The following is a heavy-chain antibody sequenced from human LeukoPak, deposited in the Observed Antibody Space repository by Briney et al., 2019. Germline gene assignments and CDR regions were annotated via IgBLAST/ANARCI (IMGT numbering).Heavy chain of an antibody. D-gene: IGHD3-16*01. V-gene: IGHV3-30*02. J-gene: IGHJ6*03. Sequence: GGSLRLSCAASGFTFSSYGMHWVRQAPGKGLEWVAFIRYDGSNKYYADSVKGRFTISRDNSKSTLYLQMDSLRAEDAAVYYCARGGQGQYYYYYYYMDVWGKGTTVTVSS. CDR2: IRYDGSNK. CDR3: ARGGQGQYYYYYYYMDV. CDR1: GFTFSSYG.